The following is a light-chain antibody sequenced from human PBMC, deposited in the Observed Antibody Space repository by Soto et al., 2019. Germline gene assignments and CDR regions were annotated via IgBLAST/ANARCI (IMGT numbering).Light chain of an antibody. V-gene: IGKV4-1*01. CDR1: QSVLYSSNNKNY. CDR2: WAS. CDR3: QQYYTAPRA. Sequence: DIVMTQSPDSLAVSLGERATINCKSSQSVLYSSNNKNYLAWYQQKPGQPPKLIISWASTRESGVPDRFSGSGSETDFTLSISSLQAEDVAVYYCQQYYTAPRAFGQGTKVEIK. J-gene: IGKJ1*01.